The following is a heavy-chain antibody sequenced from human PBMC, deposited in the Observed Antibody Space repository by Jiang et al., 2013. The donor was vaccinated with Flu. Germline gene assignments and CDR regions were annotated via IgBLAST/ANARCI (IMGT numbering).Heavy chain of an antibody. Sequence: RLSCAASGFTFSSYGMHWVRQAPGKGLEWVAVIWYDGSNKYYADSVKGRFTISRDNSKNTLYLQMNSLRAEDTAVYYCARDTSIAVAGYFDYWGQGTLVTVSS. CDR2: IWYDGSNK. J-gene: IGHJ4*02. V-gene: IGHV3-33*01. CDR3: ARDTSIAVAGYFDY. CDR1: GFTFSSYG. D-gene: IGHD6-19*01.